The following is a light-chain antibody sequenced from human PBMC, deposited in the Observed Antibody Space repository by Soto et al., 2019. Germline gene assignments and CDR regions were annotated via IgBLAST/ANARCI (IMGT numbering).Light chain of an antibody. CDR2: DVT. CDR1: SSDGGGYNY. J-gene: IGLJ3*02. V-gene: IGLV2-14*01. Sequence: QSALTQPASVSGSPGQSIIISCTGTSSDGGGYNYVSLYQQDPGKAPKLMIYDVTNRPSGVSNRFSGSKSGNTASLTISGLQAEDEADYYCTSYTSSITRYVFGGGTKLTVL. CDR3: TSYTSSITRYV.